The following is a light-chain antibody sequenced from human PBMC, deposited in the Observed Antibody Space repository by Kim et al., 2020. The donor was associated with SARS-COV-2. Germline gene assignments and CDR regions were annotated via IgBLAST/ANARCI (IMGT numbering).Light chain of an antibody. V-gene: IGKV1-5*03. CDR3: QQYPSPNT. CDR2: QAS. CDR1: QTIDKW. Sequence: DIQMTQSPSTLSASVGDTVTITCRASQTIDKWLAWYQQKPGRAPKLLIYQASILQRGVPSRFSGSASGTEFTLTVTGLQPDDFATYYCQQYPSPNTFGQGTKLEI. J-gene: IGKJ2*01.